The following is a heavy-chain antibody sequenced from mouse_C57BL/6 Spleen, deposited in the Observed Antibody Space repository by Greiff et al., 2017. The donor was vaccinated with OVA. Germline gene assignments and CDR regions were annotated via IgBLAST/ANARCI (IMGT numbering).Heavy chain of an antibody. Sequence: VQLQQSGAELVNPGASVKMSCKASGYTFTTYPIEWMKQNHGKSLEWIGNFHPYNDDTKYNEKFKGKATLTVEKSSSTVYLELSRLTSDDSAVYYCARRYYGSSYDWYFDVWGTGTTVTVSS. CDR2: FHPYNDDT. CDR3: ARRYYGSSYDWYFDV. D-gene: IGHD1-1*01. V-gene: IGHV1-47*01. J-gene: IGHJ1*03. CDR1: GYTFTTYP.